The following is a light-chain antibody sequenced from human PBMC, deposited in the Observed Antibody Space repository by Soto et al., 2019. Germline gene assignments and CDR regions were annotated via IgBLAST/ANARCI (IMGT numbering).Light chain of an antibody. Sequence: DIQLTQSPSFLSASVGDTVTITCRASQGISTYLAWYQQKPGKAPKNLIYHASILESGVPSRLSGSGSGTEFTLTISSLQPDDFATYYCQQYNSYSFGQGTKVDIK. J-gene: IGKJ1*01. CDR2: HAS. V-gene: IGKV1-9*01. CDR3: QQYNSYS. CDR1: QGISTY.